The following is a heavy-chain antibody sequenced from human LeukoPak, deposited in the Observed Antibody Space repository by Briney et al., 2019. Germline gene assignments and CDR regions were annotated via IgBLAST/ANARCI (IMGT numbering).Heavy chain of an antibody. D-gene: IGHD4-17*01. CDR3: ARDPAHYLRYGYFDY. Sequence: PGGSLRLSCAASGFSFSSYWMSWVRQAPGKGLEWVANIKQDGSMKGYVDSVKGRFTISRDNAKNSLYLQMNSLRAEDSALYYCARDPAHYLRYGYFDYWGQGTLVTVSS. V-gene: IGHV3-7*01. CDR2: IKQDGSMK. J-gene: IGHJ4*02. CDR1: GFSFSSYW.